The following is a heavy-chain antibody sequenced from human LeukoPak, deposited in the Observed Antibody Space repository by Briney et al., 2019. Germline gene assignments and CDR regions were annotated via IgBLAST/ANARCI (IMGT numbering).Heavy chain of an antibody. CDR3: ARDGTSIFGVVKSWFDP. CDR1: GGSISSGDYY. J-gene: IGHJ5*02. V-gene: IGHV4-30-4*08. D-gene: IGHD3-3*01. CDR2: IYYSGST. Sequence: SQTLSLTCTVSGGSISSGDYYWSWIRQPPGKGLEWIGYIYYSGSTYYNPSLKSRVTISVDTSKNQFSLKLSSVTAADTAVYYCARDGTSIFGVVKSWFDPWGQGTLVTVSS.